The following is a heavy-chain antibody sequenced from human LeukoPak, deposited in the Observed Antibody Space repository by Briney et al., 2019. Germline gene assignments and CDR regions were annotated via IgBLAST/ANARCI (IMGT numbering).Heavy chain of an antibody. CDR1: GFTFSSYA. CDR2: ISGGDGNT. V-gene: IGHV3-23*01. CDR3: ARTGGGSGY. Sequence: GSLRLSCAASGFTFSSYAMSWVRQAPGKGLEWVSGISGGDGNTYYADSVKGRFTISRDNSKNTLYLQMNSLRAEDTAVYYCARTGGGSGYWGQGTLVTVSS. J-gene: IGHJ4*02. D-gene: IGHD2-15*01.